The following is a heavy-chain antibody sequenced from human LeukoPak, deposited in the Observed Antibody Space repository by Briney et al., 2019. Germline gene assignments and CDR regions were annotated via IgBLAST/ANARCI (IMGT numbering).Heavy chain of an antibody. J-gene: IGHJ4*02. CDR2: IYSGGST. D-gene: IGHD3-10*01. CDR3: ASLWFGETAY. Sequence: PGGSLRFSCTASGFTVSSNYMSWVRQAPGKGLEWVSVIYSGGSTYYADSVKGRFTISRDNSKNTLYLQMNSLRAEDTAVYYCASLWFGETAYWGQGTLVTVSS. CDR1: GFTVSSNY. V-gene: IGHV3-66*01.